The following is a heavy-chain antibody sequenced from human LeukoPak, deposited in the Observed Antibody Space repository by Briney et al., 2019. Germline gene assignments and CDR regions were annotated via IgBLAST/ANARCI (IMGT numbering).Heavy chain of an antibody. CDR1: GGTFSSYA. Sequence: ASVKVSGKASGGTFSSYAISCVRQAPGQGLEWMGGIIPIFGTANYAQKFQGRVTITADKSTSTAYMELSSLRSEDTAVYYCARSGQQLVRGAFDYWGQGTLVTVSS. J-gene: IGHJ4*02. V-gene: IGHV1-69*06. CDR3: ARSGQQLVRGAFDY. CDR2: IIPIFGTA. D-gene: IGHD6-13*01.